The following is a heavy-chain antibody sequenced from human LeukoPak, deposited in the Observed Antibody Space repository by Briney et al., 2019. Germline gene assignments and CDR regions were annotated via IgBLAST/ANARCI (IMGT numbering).Heavy chain of an antibody. V-gene: IGHV3-74*01. CDR1: GFTFSTYW. CDR3: TRSPSLGGSYWGFDY. D-gene: IGHD1-26*01. Sequence: GGSLRLSCAASGFTFSTYWMHWVRQAPGKGLVWVSCLSPDGSSSIYADPVKGRFTVSRDNAKNTLYLQMNSLRADDTAVYYCTRSPSLGGSYWGFDYWGQGTLLTVSS. CDR2: LSPDGSSS. J-gene: IGHJ4*02.